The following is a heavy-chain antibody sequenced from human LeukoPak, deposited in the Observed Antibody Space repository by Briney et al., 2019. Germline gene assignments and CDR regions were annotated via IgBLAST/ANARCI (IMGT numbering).Heavy chain of an antibody. J-gene: IGHJ4*02. V-gene: IGHV3-30-3*01. Sequence: PGGSLRLSCAASGFTFSSYAMHWVRQAPGKGLEWVAVTSYDGSNKYYADSVKGRFTISRDNSKNTLYLQMNSLRAEDTAVYYCARGPEYNWTPFDYWGQGTLVTVSS. D-gene: IGHD1-20*01. CDR1: GFTFSSYA. CDR2: TSYDGSNK. CDR3: ARGPEYNWTPFDY.